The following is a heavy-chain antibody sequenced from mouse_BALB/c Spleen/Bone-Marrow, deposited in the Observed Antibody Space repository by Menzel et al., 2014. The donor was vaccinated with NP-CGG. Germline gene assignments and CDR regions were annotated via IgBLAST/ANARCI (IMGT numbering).Heavy chain of an antibody. CDR3: ARRVPCRFDY. CDR1: GYTLTSYT. Sequence: VQLQQSAAELARPGASVKMSCNASGYTLTSYTMHWVKQRPGQGLEWIGYINPNSGYTEYNQNFKDKATLTTDTSSSTAYLQLSSLTSEDSAVYYCARRVPCRFDYWGQGTTLTVSS. D-gene: IGHD2-14*01. CDR2: INPNSGYT. J-gene: IGHJ2*01. V-gene: IGHV1-4*02.